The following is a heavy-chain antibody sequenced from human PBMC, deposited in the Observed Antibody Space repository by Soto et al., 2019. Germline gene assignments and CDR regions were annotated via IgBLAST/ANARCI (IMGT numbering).Heavy chain of an antibody. V-gene: IGHV5-51*01. D-gene: IGHD2-2*02. CDR2: IYPGESDS. CDR1: GYSFNTYW. J-gene: IGHJ4*02. CDR3: ARLHCSSTSCHTGSQYYFDY. Sequence: PGESLKISCKGFGYSFNTYWIAWVRQMPVKGLEWMGIIYPGESDSRYSPSFQGQVTVSADKSMNTAYLQWSSLKASDTAIYYCARLHCSSTSCHTGSQYYFDYWGQGTQVTVSS.